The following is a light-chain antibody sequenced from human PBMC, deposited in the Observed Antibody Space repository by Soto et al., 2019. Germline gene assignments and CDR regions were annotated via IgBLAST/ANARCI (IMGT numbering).Light chain of an antibody. CDR2: KAS. J-gene: IGKJ1*01. V-gene: IGKV1-5*03. CDR3: QQYKSQRT. Sequence: DIQMTQSPSTLSASVGDIVTISCRASQYISSWLAWDQQKPGKAPKLLIYKASSLESGVPSRFSGSGSGTEFTITSSSLQPDDFATYYCQQYKSQRTFGQGTKVEIK. CDR1: QYISSW.